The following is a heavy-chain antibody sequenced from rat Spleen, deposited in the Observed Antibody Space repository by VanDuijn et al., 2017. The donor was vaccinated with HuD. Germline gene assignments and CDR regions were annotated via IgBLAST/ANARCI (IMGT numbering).Heavy chain of an antibody. J-gene: IGHJ4*01. D-gene: IGHD1-11*01. Sequence: EVQLVESDGGLVQPGRSLKLSCAASGFTFSDCYMAWVRQAPTKGLEWVATISYDESSTYYRDSVKGRFTVSRDNTRDTLYLQMDSLRSEDTATYYCAKDKRGDGVMDAWGQGASVTVSS. CDR1: GFTFSDCY. V-gene: IGHV5-29*01. CDR3: AKDKRGDGVMDA. CDR2: ISYDESST.